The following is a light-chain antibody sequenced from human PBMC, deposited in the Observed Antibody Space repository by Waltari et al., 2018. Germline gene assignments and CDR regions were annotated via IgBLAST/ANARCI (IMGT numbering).Light chain of an antibody. V-gene: IGLV2-11*01. CDR1: SSDIGDYNS. CDR2: DVI. CDR3: CSYAGRYTPYV. Sequence: QSALTQPRSVSGSPGQSVTFSCTGTSSDIGDYNSVSWYQQHPGKAPKLMIYDVIKRPSGVPDRFSCSKSVNTASLTISGLQAEDEADYYCCSYAGRYTPYVFGTGTKVTVL. J-gene: IGLJ1*01.